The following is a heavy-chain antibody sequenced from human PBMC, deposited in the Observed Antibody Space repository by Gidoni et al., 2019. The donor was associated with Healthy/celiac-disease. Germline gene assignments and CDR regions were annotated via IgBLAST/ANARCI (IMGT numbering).Heavy chain of an antibody. D-gene: IGHD2-2*01. Sequence: VPETPGKGLEWVSAISGSGGSTYYADSVKGRFTISRDNCKNTLYLQMNSLRAEDTAVYYCAKGVVPAANDAFDIWGQGTMVTVSS. J-gene: IGHJ3*02. CDR3: AKGVVPAANDAFDI. V-gene: IGHV3-23*01. CDR2: ISGSGGST.